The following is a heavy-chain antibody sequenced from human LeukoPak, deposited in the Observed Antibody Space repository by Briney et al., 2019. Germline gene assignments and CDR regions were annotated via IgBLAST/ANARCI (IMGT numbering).Heavy chain of an antibody. CDR2: ISSSGST. CDR3: ARASTTVPNLLDN. Sequence: GGSLRLSCAASGFTVSSNYMSWVRQAPGKGLEWVSVISSSGSTYYADSVKGRSTISRDNAKNTLYLQMNSLRAEDTAVYFCARASTTVPNLLDNWGQGTLVTVSS. V-gene: IGHV3-53*01. D-gene: IGHD4-17*01. CDR1: GFTVSSNY. J-gene: IGHJ4*02.